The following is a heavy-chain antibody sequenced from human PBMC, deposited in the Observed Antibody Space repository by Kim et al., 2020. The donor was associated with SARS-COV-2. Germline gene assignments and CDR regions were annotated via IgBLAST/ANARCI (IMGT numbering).Heavy chain of an antibody. D-gene: IGHD3-10*01. Sequence: YADSVKGRFTISRDNSKNTLYLQMNSLRAEDTAVYYCARVTAGSWGMDVWGQGTTVTVSS. J-gene: IGHJ6*02. CDR3: ARVTAGSWGMDV. V-gene: IGHV3-33*01.